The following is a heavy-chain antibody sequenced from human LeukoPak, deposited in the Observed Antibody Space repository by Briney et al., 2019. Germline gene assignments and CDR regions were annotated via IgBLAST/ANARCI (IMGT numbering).Heavy chain of an antibody. J-gene: IGHJ4*02. CDR3: AIAVAGTTLDY. D-gene: IGHD6-19*01. V-gene: IGHV4-59*08. Sequence: PSETLSLTSAVSGGSLSIYYWSWIRQPPRKGLEWSGYIYYIGSPNYKPSLKSRMSISLDTSKNHFSLKLSSGTAAGTAVYYCAIAVAGTTLDYWGKGTLVTVSS. CDR1: GGSLSIYY. CDR2: IYYIGSP.